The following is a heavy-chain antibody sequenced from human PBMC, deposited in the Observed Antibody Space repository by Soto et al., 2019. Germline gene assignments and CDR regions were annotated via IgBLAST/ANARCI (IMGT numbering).Heavy chain of an antibody. CDR2: ICSSGST. J-gene: IGHJ5*02. V-gene: IGHV4-4*07. Sequence: SAPLSVTCTVSGGAITSYYWTWIRQPAGKGLEWIGRICSSGSTKYNPSLQSRISMSLDTSKNQFSLTLASVTAADTAVYYGARGQRFSDWFDPWGQGTLVTVSS. CDR3: ARGQRFSDWFDP. CDR1: GGAITSYY. D-gene: IGHD3-3*01.